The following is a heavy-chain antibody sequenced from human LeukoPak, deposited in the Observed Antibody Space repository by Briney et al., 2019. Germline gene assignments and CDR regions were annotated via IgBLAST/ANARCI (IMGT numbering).Heavy chain of an antibody. CDR2: ISDSGDIT. V-gene: IGHV3-23*01. CDR1: GFTFSSYA. D-gene: IGHD1-26*01. CDR3: AKDRRGGSYYAATLDI. J-gene: IGHJ3*02. Sequence: PGGSLRLSCAASGFTFSSYAMSWVRQAPGKGLEWVSGISDSGDITYYADSVKGRFTISRDNSKNTLYVQMNSLRVEHTAVYFCAKDRRGGSYYAATLDIWGPGTMVTVSS.